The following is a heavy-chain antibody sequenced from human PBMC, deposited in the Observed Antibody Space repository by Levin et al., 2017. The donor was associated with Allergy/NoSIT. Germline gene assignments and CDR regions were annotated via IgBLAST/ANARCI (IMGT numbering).Heavy chain of an antibody. CDR3: ARGGGFCISTSCLDY. CDR2: IFWDDYN. D-gene: IGHD2-2*01. CDR1: GFSLSTSGVG. J-gene: IGHJ4*02. Sequence: SGPTLVKPTQTLTLTCTFSGFSLSTSGVGVGWIRQPPGKALEWLSVIFWDDYNRYKPSLRSRLSITKDTFKNQVVLTMTNMDPVDTATYYCARGGGFCISTSCLDYWGQGTLVTVSS. V-gene: IGHV2-5*02.